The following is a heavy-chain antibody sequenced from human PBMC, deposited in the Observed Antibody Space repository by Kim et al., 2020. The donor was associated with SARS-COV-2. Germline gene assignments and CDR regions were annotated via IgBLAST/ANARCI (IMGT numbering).Heavy chain of an antibody. CDR3: AKRGDSSGYYNLHYFDS. Sequence: GGSLRLSCTASGFTFSGYAITWVRQVPGKGLEWVSAIRGSGSDTSYADSVKGRFTISRDNSKNTVYLQMNSLRVEDTAVYHCAKRGDSSGYYNLHYFDSWGQGTLVTGSS. CDR1: GFTFSGYA. V-gene: IGHV3-23*01. CDR2: IRGSGSDT. D-gene: IGHD3-22*01. J-gene: IGHJ4*02.